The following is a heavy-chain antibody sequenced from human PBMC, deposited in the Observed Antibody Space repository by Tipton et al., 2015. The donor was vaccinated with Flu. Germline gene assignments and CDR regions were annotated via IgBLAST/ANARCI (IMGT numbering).Heavy chain of an antibody. CDR2: TRNKANSYTT. Sequence: SLRLSCAASGFTFSDHYMDWVRQAPGKGLEWVARTRNKANSYTTEYAASVKGRFTTSRDNAKRSLFLQMNSLRAEDTAVYYCVQLKFLWGQGTLVSVSS. J-gene: IGHJ4*02. D-gene: IGHD1-1*01. CDR1: GFTFSDHY. V-gene: IGHV3-72*01. CDR3: VQLKFL.